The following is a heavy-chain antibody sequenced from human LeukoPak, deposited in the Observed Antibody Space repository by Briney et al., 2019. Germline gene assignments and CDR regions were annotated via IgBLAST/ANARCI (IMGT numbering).Heavy chain of an antibody. Sequence: GGSLRLSCTVSGFTFSGAWMTWVRQAPGKGLEWVANIREDGTEKNYVDPVKGRFTISRDNAKNSLFLQMSNLRDDDTAIYYCARHVGISFWGQGTLVTVSS. CDR2: IREDGTEK. CDR3: ARHVGISF. J-gene: IGHJ4*02. CDR1: GFTFSGAW. V-gene: IGHV3-7*01. D-gene: IGHD7-27*01.